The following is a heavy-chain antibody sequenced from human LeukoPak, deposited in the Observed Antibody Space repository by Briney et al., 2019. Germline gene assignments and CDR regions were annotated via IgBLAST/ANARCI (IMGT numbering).Heavy chain of an antibody. Sequence: GGSLRLSCAASGFTFSNAWMGWVRQAPGKGLEWVGRIKSKTDGGTTDYAAPVKGRFTISRDDSKNTLYLQMNSLKTEDTAVYYCTTDPDVVVVAVDWFDPWGQGTLVTVSS. V-gene: IGHV3-15*01. D-gene: IGHD2-15*01. CDR3: TTDPDVVVVAVDWFDP. CDR1: GFTFSNAW. CDR2: IKSKTDGGTT. J-gene: IGHJ5*02.